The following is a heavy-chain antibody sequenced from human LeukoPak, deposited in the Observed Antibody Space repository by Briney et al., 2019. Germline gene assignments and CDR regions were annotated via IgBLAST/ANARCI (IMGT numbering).Heavy chain of an antibody. D-gene: IGHD6-19*01. CDR1: GYTFTSYG. J-gene: IGHJ4*02. V-gene: IGHV1-18*01. Sequence: GASVKGSCKASGYTFTSYGISWVRQAPGQGLEWMGWISAYNGNTNYAQKLQGRVTMTTDTSTSTAYMELRSLRSDDTAVYYCARDLEIKQWLVTYNFDYWGQGTLVTVSS. CDR2: ISAYNGNT. CDR3: ARDLEIKQWLVTYNFDY.